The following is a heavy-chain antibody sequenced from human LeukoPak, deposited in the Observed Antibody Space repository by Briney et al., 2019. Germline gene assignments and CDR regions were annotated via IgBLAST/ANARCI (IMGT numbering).Heavy chain of an antibody. J-gene: IGHJ3*02. V-gene: IGHV4-31*03. D-gene: IGHD3-22*01. CDR3: ARPEGSYDSSSKGALDI. CDR1: GGSISSGGYY. Sequence: SETLSLTCTVSGGSISSGGYYWSWIRQHPGKGLEWIGYIYYSGSTYYNPSLKSRVTISVDTSKNQFSLKLSSVTAADTAVYYCARPEGSYDSSSKGALDIWGQGTMVTVSS. CDR2: IYYSGST.